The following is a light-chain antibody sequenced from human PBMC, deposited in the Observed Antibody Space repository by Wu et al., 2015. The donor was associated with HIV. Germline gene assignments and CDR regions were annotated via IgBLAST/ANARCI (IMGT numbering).Light chain of an antibody. CDR1: QNVSSS. CDR3: QHYSTRHTWQT. J-gene: IGKJ1*01. CDR2: GAS. V-gene: IGKV3-15*01. Sequence: EIVMTQSPATLSVSPGERATLSCRASQNVSSSLVWYQQRLGQAPRLFIYGASTRATGIPARFSGSGSGTEFTLTINNIQSEDFAVYYCQHYSTRHTWQTFGQGTKVEIK.